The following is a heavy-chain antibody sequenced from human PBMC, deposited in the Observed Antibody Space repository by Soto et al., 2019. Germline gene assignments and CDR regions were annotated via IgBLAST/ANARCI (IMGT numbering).Heavy chain of an antibody. Sequence: QVQLQESGPGLVKPSQTLSLTCTVSGGSISSGDYYWSWIRQPPGKGLEWIGYIYYSGSTYYNPSLKRRVTIPVDTSKNQSSLKLSSVTAADTAVYYCARGILKEYNYNGMDVWGQGPRSPSP. CDR3: ARGILKEYNYNGMDV. CDR2: IYYSGST. V-gene: IGHV4-30-4*01. J-gene: IGHJ6*02. CDR1: GGSISSGDYY.